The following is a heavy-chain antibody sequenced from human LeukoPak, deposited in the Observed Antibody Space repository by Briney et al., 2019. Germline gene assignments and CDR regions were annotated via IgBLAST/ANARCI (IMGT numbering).Heavy chain of an antibody. D-gene: IGHD6-19*01. J-gene: IGHJ6*02. CDR2: INHSGST. Sequence: SETLSLTCAVYGGSFSGYYWSWIRQPPGKGLEWIGEINHSGSTNYNPSLKSRVTISVDTSKNQFSLKLSSVTAADTAVYYCARVTTKTIAVDLLYYYYYGMDVWGQGTTVTVSS. CDR1: GGSFSGYY. CDR3: ARVTTKTIAVDLLYYYYYGMDV. V-gene: IGHV4-34*01.